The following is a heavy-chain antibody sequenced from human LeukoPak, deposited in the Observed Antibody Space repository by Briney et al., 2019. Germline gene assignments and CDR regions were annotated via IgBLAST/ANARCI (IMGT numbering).Heavy chain of an antibody. CDR3: ARAAYMVRGVIITPPFDY. D-gene: IGHD3-10*01. Sequence: GGSLRLSCAAPGFTFTGYEMNWVRQAPGKGLEWVSSISSTGSTMYYADSVKGRFTISRDNAKNSLYLQMNSLRAEDTAIYYCARAAYMVRGVIITPPFDYWGQGTLVTVSS. V-gene: IGHV3-48*03. CDR2: ISSTGSTM. CDR1: GFTFTGYE. J-gene: IGHJ4*02.